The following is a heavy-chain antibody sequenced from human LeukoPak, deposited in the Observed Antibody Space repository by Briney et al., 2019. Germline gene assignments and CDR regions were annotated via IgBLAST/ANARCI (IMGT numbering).Heavy chain of an antibody. CDR3: ARHAYSYTPWFAP. CDR1: GFTVSSNY. V-gene: IGHV4-59*08. J-gene: IGHJ5*02. D-gene: IGHD5-18*01. CDR2: IYYSGST. Sequence: GSLRLSCAASGFTVSSNYMSWIRQPPGKGLEWIGYIYYSGSTNYNPSLKSRVTISVDTSKNQFSLKLSSVTAADTAVYYCARHAYSYTPWFAPWGQGTLVTVSS.